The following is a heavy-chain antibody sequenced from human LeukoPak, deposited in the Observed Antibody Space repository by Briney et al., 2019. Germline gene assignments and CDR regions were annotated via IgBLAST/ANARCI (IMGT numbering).Heavy chain of an antibody. CDR2: ISACNGNT. V-gene: IGHV1-18*01. CDR3: ARDSSTAMVNWFDP. D-gene: IGHD5-18*01. Sequence: ASVKVSCKASGYTFTSYGISWVRQAPGQGLEWMGWISACNGNTNYAQKLQGRVTMTTDTSTSTAYMELRSLRSDDTAVYYCARDSSTAMVNWFDPWGQGTLVTVSS. J-gene: IGHJ5*02. CDR1: GYTFTSYG.